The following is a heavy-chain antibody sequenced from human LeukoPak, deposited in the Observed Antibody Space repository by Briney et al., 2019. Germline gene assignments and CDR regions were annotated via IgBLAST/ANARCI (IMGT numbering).Heavy chain of an antibody. CDR1: GYSISSGYY. CDR2: IYHSGST. J-gene: IGHJ6*03. D-gene: IGHD1-1*01. Sequence: SETLSLTCTVSGYSISSGYYWGWIRQPPGKGLEWIGSIYHSGSTYYNPSLKSRVTISVDTSKNQFSLKLSSVTAADTAVYYCARGTLYMDVWGKGTTVTVSS. V-gene: IGHV4-38-2*02. CDR3: ARGTLYMDV.